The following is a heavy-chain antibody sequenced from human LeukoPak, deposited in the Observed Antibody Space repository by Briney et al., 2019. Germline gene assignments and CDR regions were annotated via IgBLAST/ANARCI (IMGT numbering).Heavy chain of an antibody. CDR2: IYNSGST. CDR3: ARHVSGWLELEY. J-gene: IGHJ4*02. D-gene: IGHD6-19*01. V-gene: IGHV4-39*01. Sequence: SETLSLTCTVSGGSISSSSYYWGWIRQPPGKGLEWIGNIYNSGSTYYNPSLKSRVTISVDTSKNQFSLKLSSVTAADTAVYYCARHVSGWLELEYWGQGTLVTVSS. CDR1: GGSISSSSYY.